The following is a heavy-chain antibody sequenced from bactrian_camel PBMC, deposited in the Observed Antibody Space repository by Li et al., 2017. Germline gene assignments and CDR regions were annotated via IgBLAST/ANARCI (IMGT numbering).Heavy chain of an antibody. CDR2: IYTETDRT. CDR3: AADSRWVCYSASWSEYHY. J-gene: IGHJ4*01. Sequence: HVQLVESGGGSVEAGGSVTLSCVASGFTESGAYVAWIRQAPGKGREGVASIYTETDRTYYADSVKGRFAIWQDNAKKTVYLQINYLRPEDTAMYYCAADSRWVCYSASWSEYHYWGQGTQVTVS. D-gene: IGHD1*01. V-gene: IGHV3-2*01. CDR1: GFTESGAY.